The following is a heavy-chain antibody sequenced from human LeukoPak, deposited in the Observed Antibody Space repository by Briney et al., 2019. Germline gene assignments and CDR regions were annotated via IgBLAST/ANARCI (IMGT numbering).Heavy chain of an antibody. V-gene: IGHV3-23*01. Sequence: GRSLRLSCAPSGFSFSSYAMSWVRQAPGNGLEWLSGISGSGGSTYYADSVMGRFTISRDNSKNTLYLQMNSLRADDTAVYYCAKGRTGYYFDYWGQGTLVTVSS. CDR2: ISGSGGST. D-gene: IGHD1-1*01. J-gene: IGHJ4*02. CDR3: AKGRTGYYFDY. CDR1: GFSFSSYA.